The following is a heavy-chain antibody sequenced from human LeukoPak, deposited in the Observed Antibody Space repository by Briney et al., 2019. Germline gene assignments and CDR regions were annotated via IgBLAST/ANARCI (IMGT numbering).Heavy chain of an antibody. V-gene: IGHV1-69*05. J-gene: IGHJ4*02. CDR2: TIPIFGTA. Sequence: SVKVSCKASGGTFSSYAISWVRQAPGQGLEWMGGTIPIFGTANYAQKFQGRVTITTDESTSTAYMELSSLRSEDTAVYYCARGGEGGYCSSTSCYPSLYYFDYWGQGTLVTVSS. CDR1: GGTFSSYA. D-gene: IGHD2-2*01. CDR3: ARGGEGGYCSSTSCYPSLYYFDY.